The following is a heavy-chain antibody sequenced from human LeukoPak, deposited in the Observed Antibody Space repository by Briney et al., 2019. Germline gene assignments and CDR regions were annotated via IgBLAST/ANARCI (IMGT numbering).Heavy chain of an antibody. D-gene: IGHD2-15*01. V-gene: IGHV3-21*01. CDR1: GFTFSSYS. CDR3: ARGAVVVHDAFDI. Sequence: GGSLRLSCAASGFTFSSYSMNWVRQAPGKGLEWVSSISSSSSYIYYADSVKGRFTISRDNAKNSLYLQMNSLRAEDTAVYYCARGAVVVHDAFDIWGQGTMVTVSS. CDR2: ISSSSSYI. J-gene: IGHJ3*02.